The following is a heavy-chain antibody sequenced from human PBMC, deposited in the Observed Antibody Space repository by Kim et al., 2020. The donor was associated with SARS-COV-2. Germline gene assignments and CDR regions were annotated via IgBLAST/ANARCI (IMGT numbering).Heavy chain of an antibody. CDR2: ISYDGTNK. J-gene: IGHJ5*02. CDR3: AKWATTTAPDVFPIISGCRHPNDNSPVVLACLINGYHP. Sequence: GGSLRLSCAASGFTFSLYCMHWVRQAPGKGLEWVAVISYDGTNKKYGDTVKGLFTISRDNYKSALYLEMNSLRIEDTAVSYCAKWATTTAPDVFPIISGCRHPNDNSPVVLACLINGYHP. V-gene: IGHV3-30*18. CDR1: GFTFSLYC. D-gene: IGHD2-21*01.